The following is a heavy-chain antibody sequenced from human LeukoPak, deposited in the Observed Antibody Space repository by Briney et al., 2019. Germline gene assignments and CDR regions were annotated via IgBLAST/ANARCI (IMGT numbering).Heavy chain of an antibody. CDR1: GYTFSAYG. CDR3: ARDRFRGRYYYYGMDV. Sequence: GASVKVSCKASGYTFSAYGITWVRQAPGQGLEWMAWSSGTGYNMEYAQKFQGRVTITADESTSTAYMELSSLRSEDTAVYYCARDRFRGRYYYYGMDVWGQGTTVTVSS. CDR2: SSGTGYNM. D-gene: IGHD3-10*01. V-gene: IGHV1-18*01. J-gene: IGHJ6*02.